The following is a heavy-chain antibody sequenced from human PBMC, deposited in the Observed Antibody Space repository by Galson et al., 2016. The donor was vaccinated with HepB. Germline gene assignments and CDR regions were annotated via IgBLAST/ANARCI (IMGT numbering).Heavy chain of an antibody. J-gene: IGHJ4*02. CDR3: AKRYFDWRGDEAFDY. Sequence: SLRLSCAASGITFSIYAMSWVRQAPGKGLEWVSGISGSGDNTYYTDSVRGRFTISSDNSKNTLYLEMNGLRAEDTAVYYCAKRYFDWRGDEAFDYWGQGTLVTVSS. CDR1: GITFSIYA. D-gene: IGHD3-9*01. CDR2: ISGSGDNT. V-gene: IGHV3-23*01.